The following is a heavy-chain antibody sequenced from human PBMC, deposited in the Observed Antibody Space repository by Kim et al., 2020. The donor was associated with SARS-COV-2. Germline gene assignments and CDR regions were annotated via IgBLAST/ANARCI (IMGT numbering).Heavy chain of an antibody. CDR1: GGSISSYY. D-gene: IGHD3-3*01. V-gene: IGHV4-59*01. Sequence: SETLSLTCTVSGGSISSYYWSWIRQPPAKGLEWIGYIYYSGGTNYNPPLKSGGTISVDTSTNQSSLKLSPVTAADSTVDYCARAGRITCFGVVGWFDPWGQGTLVTVSS. J-gene: IGHJ5*02. CDR3: ARAGRITCFGVVGWFDP. CDR2: IYYSGGT.